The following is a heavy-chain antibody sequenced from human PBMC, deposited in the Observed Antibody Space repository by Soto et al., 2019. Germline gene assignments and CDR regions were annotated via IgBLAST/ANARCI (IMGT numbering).Heavy chain of an antibody. J-gene: IGHJ4*02. CDR3: AREYYDILTGYLLDY. CDR2: IIPILGIA. Sequence: QVQLVQSGAEVKKPGSSVKVSCKASGGTFSSYTISWVRQAPGQGLEWMGRIIPILGIANYAQKFQGRVTITADKSTSTAYMELSSLRSEDTAVYYCAREYYDILTGYLLDYWGQGTLVTVSS. V-gene: IGHV1-69*08. D-gene: IGHD3-9*01. CDR1: GGTFSSYT.